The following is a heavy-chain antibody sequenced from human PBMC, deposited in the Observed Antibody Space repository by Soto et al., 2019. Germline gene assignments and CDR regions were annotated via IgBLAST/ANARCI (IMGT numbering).Heavy chain of an antibody. CDR2: TYYRSKWYN. V-gene: IGHV6-1*01. Sequence: QTLSLTCAISGDSVSSDSAAWNWIRQSPSRGLEWLGRTYYRSKWYNDYAVSVKSRITINPDTSKNQFSLQLNSVTPEDTAVYYCARDPGAVVVVAARGFDYWGQGTLVTVSS. D-gene: IGHD2-15*01. CDR3: ARDPGAVVVVAARGFDY. J-gene: IGHJ4*02. CDR1: GDSVSSDSAA.